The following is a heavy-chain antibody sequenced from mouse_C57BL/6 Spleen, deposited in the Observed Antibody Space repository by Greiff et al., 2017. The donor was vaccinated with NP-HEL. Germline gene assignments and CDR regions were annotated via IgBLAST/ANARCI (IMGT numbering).Heavy chain of an antibody. V-gene: IGHV5-17*01. Sequence: DVMLVESGGGLVKPGGSLKLSCAASGFTFSDYGMHWVRQAPEKGLEWVAYISSGSSTIYYADTVKGRFTISRDNAKNTLFLQMTSLRSEDTAMYYCARAQLLEAMVYWGQGTAVTVSS. J-gene: IGHJ4*01. CDR3: ARAQLLEAMVY. CDR2: ISSGSSTI. CDR1: GFTFSDYG. D-gene: IGHD2-12*01.